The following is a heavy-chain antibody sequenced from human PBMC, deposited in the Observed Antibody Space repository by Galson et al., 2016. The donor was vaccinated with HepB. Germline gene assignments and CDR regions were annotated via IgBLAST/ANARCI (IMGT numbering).Heavy chain of an antibody. CDR1: GLTFSKYA. CDR2: ISDYGTKI. D-gene: IGHD3-16*01. CDR3: STGGITLGIDH. Sequence: SLRLSCAMSGLTFSKYAMQWVRQAPGKGLEWVAVISDYGTKINYADSVKGRFTISRDNSDETLFLQMHSLKTEDTATYYCSTGGITLGIDHWGRGIQVTVSS. J-gene: IGHJ4*02. V-gene: IGHV3-30-3*02.